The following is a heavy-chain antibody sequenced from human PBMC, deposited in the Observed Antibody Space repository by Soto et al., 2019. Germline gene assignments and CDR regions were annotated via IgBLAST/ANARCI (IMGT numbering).Heavy chain of an antibody. D-gene: IGHD2-15*01. Sequence: PGESLKISCKGSGYSFTSYWIGWVRQMPGKGLDWMGIIYPGDSDTRYSPSFQGQVTISADKSISTAYLQWSSLKASDTAMYYCARPYCSGGSCYLYYFDYWGQGTLVTVSS. V-gene: IGHV5-51*01. J-gene: IGHJ4*02. CDR3: ARPYCSGGSCYLYYFDY. CDR1: GYSFTSYW. CDR2: IYPGDSDT.